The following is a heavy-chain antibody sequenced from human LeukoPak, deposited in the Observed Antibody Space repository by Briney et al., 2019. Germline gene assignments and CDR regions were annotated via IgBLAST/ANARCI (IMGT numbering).Heavy chain of an antibody. V-gene: IGHV1-18*01. CDR1: GYTFTSCG. J-gene: IGHJ4*02. CDR2: ISTYNGNT. CDR3: AREPYYYDSTGFDY. Sequence: ASVKLSCNASGYTFTSCGISWVRQAPAQGLEWMGWISTYNGNTNYAQKLQGRVTMTTDTSTSTAYMELRSLRSDATAVYYCAREPYYYDSTGFDYWGQGTLVTVSS. D-gene: IGHD3-22*01.